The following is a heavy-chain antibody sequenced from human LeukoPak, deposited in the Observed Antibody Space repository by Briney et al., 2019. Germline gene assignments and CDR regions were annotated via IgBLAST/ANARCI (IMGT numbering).Heavy chain of an antibody. D-gene: IGHD6-19*01. J-gene: IGHJ6*02. CDR2: IYYSGST. Sequence: SETLSLTCTVSGGSISSYYWSWIRQPPGKGLEWIGYIYYSGSTNYNLSLKSRVTISVDTSKNQFSLKLSSVTAADTAVYYCARVPGIAVAGSVYYYYGMDVWGQGTTVTVSS. CDR1: GGSISSYY. CDR3: ARVPGIAVAGSVYYYYGMDV. V-gene: IGHV4-59*01.